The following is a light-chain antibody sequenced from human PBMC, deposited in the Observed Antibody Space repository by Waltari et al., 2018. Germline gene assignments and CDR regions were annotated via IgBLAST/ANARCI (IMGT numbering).Light chain of an antibody. Sequence: DIQMTQSPSSLSASVGDRVTITCRASQSIHNYLNWYQQKPGKAPKLLIYAASSLPSGVPSRCSGSGSGTDFTLTISSLQPEDFATYYCQQSYSTPWTFGQGTKVEIK. CDR3: QQSYSTPWT. CDR2: AAS. CDR1: QSIHNY. J-gene: IGKJ1*01. V-gene: IGKV1-39*01.